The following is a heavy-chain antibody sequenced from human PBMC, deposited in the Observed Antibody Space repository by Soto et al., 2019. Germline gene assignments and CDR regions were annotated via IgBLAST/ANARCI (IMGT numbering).Heavy chain of an antibody. CDR2: MSYDGSNK. J-gene: IGHJ4*02. D-gene: IGHD3-9*01. Sequence: QVQLVESGGGVVQPGRSLRLSCAASGFTFSTYAMFWVRQAPGTGLEWVAIMSYDGSNKYYAHSVKGRFTISGEKSKNTRDVQVISLRAEATSGYYCARVYGRYIHSEFDYWGQGTLVTVSS. CDR1: GFTFSTYA. V-gene: IGHV3-30-3*01. CDR3: ARVYGRYIHSEFDY.